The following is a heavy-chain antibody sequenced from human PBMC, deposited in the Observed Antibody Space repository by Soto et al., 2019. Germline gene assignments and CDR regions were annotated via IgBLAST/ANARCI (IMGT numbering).Heavy chain of an antibody. V-gene: IGHV3-23*01. J-gene: IGHJ4*02. CDR2: SLYSGGDT. CDR1: GFTLSRYA. D-gene: IGHD6-6*01. Sequence: EVQLLESGGGLVQPGESLRLSCAASGFTLSRYAMTWVRQAPGKGLEWVSSLYSGGDTFYSESVKGRFTISRDDSKNTLYLQMNSLRAEDTAVYYCAKVLTHQLGGYYFAYWGQGTVVTVSS. CDR3: AKVLTHQLGGYYFAY.